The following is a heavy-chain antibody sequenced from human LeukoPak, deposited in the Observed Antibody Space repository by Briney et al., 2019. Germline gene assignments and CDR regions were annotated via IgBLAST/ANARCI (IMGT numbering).Heavy chain of an antibody. CDR2: IEPDGSVK. J-gene: IGHJ4*02. D-gene: IGHD6-25*01. CDR3: ARGGSDSSRYWLY. CDR1: GFTFSDLW. Sequence: GGSLTLSCAASGFTFSDLWMTWVRQAPGKGPEWVATIEPDGSVKYYVDSVKGRFTISRDNADNSLYLRMNSLRGEDTAVYFCARGGSDSSRYWLYWGQGTLVTVSS. V-gene: IGHV3-7*01.